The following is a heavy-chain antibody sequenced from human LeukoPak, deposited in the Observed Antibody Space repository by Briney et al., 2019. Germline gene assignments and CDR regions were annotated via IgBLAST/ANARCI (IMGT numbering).Heavy chain of an antibody. CDR2: IYYGGRT. Sequence: SETLSLTCSVSGGSISSYHWSWIRQPPGKGLEWIGYIYYGGRTNYNPSLKSRVTISVDTSKNQFPLTVSSVTAADTAIYYCARHSLKLVDADFDYWGQGTVVTVSS. J-gene: IGHJ4*02. CDR1: GGSISSYH. CDR3: ARHSLKLVDADFDY. V-gene: IGHV4-59*08. D-gene: IGHD3-16*02.